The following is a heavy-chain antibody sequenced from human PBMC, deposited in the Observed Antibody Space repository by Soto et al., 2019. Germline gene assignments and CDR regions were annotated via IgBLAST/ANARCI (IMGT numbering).Heavy chain of an antibody. CDR2: ISGSGGST. CDR1: GLTFSSYA. D-gene: IGHD3-9*01. Sequence: GGSLRLSCAASGLTFSSYAMSWVRQAPGKGLEWVSAISGSGGSTYYADSVKGRFTISRDNSKNTLYLQMNSLRAEDTAVYYCAKAGLRYFDWLLSSQYYFDYWGQGTLVTVSS. J-gene: IGHJ4*02. V-gene: IGHV3-23*01. CDR3: AKAGLRYFDWLLSSQYYFDY.